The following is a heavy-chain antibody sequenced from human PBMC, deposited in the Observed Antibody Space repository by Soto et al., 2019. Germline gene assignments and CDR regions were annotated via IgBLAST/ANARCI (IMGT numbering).Heavy chain of an antibody. D-gene: IGHD2-2*01. Sequence: SGESQKISCKGSGYSFTSYWISWVRQMPGKGLEWMGRIDPSDSYTNYSPSFQGHVTISADKSISTAYLQWSSLKASDTAMYYCARKWVGYCSSTSCYALDAFDIWGQGTMVTVSS. CDR1: GYSFTSYW. J-gene: IGHJ3*02. CDR3: ARKWVGYCSSTSCYALDAFDI. V-gene: IGHV5-10-1*01. CDR2: IDPSDSYT.